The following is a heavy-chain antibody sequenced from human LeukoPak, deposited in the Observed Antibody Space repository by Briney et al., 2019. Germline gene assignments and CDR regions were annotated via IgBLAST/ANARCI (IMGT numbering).Heavy chain of an antibody. CDR2: ISGSDSII. D-gene: IGHD3-10*01. Sequence: GGSLRLSCAAAGFTFSSYEMNWVRQAPGKGLEWVSYISGSDSIIYYADSVKGRFTISRDNAKNSLYLQMNSLGAEDTAVYYCARGGTVVRRVIYYYYGMDVWGQGTTVTVSS. CDR1: GFTFSSYE. J-gene: IGHJ6*02. CDR3: ARGGTVVRRVIYYYYGMDV. V-gene: IGHV3-48*03.